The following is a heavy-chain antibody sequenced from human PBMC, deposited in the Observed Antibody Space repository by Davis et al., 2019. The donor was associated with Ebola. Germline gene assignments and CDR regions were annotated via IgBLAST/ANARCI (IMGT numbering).Heavy chain of an antibody. J-gene: IGHJ4*02. CDR3: GGAWD. CDR2: ISGTRGST. CDR1: GFTFSSYG. Sequence: GESLKISCAASGFTFSSYGMSWVRQAPGKGLEWVSAISGTRGSTHYADSVKGRFTISRDNSKNTLILQMNSLRAEDMAIYYCGGAWDWGQGTLVTVSS. V-gene: IGHV3-23*01. D-gene: IGHD1-26*01.